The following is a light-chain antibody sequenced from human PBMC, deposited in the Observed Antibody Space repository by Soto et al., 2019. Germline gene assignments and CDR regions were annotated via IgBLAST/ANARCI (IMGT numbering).Light chain of an antibody. CDR1: SSDVGGYNY. CDR2: DVS. J-gene: IGLJ1*01. CDR3: SSYTSSSTFYV. V-gene: IGLV2-14*01. Sequence: QSALTQPASGYGSPGQSITISCTGTSSDVGGYNYVSWYQQHPGKAPKLMIYDVSNRPSGVSNRFSGSKSGNTASLTISGLQAEDEADYYCSSYTSSSTFYVFGTGTKVTVL.